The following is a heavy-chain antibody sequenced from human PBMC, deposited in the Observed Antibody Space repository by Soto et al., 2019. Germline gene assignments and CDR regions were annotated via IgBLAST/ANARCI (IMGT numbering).Heavy chain of an antibody. CDR1: GYAFTTYG. Sequence: QVHPVQSGAEVKKPGASVKVSCKGSGYAFTTYGITWVRQAPGQGLEWMGRISAHNGNTNYAQKLQGRVTVTRDTSTSTAYMELRSLRSDDTAVYYCARGRYGDYWGQGALVTVSS. D-gene: IGHD1-1*01. CDR3: ARGRYGDY. CDR2: ISAHNGNT. V-gene: IGHV1-18*01. J-gene: IGHJ4*02.